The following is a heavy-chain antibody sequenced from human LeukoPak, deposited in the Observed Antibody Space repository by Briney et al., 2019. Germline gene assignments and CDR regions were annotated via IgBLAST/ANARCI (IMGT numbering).Heavy chain of an antibody. V-gene: IGHV4-38-2*01. CDR2: IYQSGRT. Sequence: PETLSLTCAVSGYAISSGYFWGWIRQPPGKGLEWIGSIYQSGRTYYNPSLKSRVTMSVDTAKNQFSLKLSSVTAADTAVYYCARTSGWFLPYYFDYWGQGTLVTVSS. D-gene: IGHD6-19*01. CDR1: GYAISSGYF. J-gene: IGHJ4*02. CDR3: ARTSGWFLPYYFDY.